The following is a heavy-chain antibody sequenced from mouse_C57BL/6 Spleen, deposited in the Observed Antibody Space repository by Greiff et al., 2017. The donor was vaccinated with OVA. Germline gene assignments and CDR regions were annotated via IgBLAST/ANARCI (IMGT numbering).Heavy chain of an antibody. CDR2: INPNNGGT. Sequence: VQLKESGPELVKPGASVKISCKASGYTFTDYYMNWVKQSHGKSLEWIGDINPNNGGTSYNQKFKGKATLTVDKSSSTAYMELRSLTSEDSAVYYCARGGLRRYYYAMDYWGQGTSVTVSS. V-gene: IGHV1-26*01. CDR3: ARGGLRRYYYAMDY. D-gene: IGHD2-4*01. J-gene: IGHJ4*01. CDR1: GYTFTDYY.